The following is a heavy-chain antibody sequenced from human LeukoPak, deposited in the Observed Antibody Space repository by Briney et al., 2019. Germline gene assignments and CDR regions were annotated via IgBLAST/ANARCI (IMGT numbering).Heavy chain of an antibody. CDR2: VDPEDGET. J-gene: IGHJ4*02. CDR3: ARVSDGGTPPSHDY. D-gene: IGHD4-23*01. Sequence: ASVKVSCKVSGYTFTDYYMHWVQQAPGKGLEWMGLVDPEDGETIYAEKFQGRVTITADTSTDTAYMELSSLRSEDTAVYYCARVSDGGTPPSHDYWGQGTLVTVSS. V-gene: IGHV1-69-2*01. CDR1: GYTFTDYY.